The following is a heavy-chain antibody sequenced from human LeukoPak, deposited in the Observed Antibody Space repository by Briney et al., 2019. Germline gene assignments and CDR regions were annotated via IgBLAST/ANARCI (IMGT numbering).Heavy chain of an antibody. D-gene: IGHD5-18*01. CDR2: VYSGGST. CDR3: ASLRGYSYEYYFDY. CDR1: GFTVSSNY. J-gene: IGHJ4*02. Sequence: GGSLRLSCAASGFTVSSNYMSWVRQPPGKGLEWVAGVYSGGSTYYADSVKGRFTISRHNSTNTLYLQMTSPRAEVPAVYYCASLRGYSYEYYFDYWGQGTPVTVS. V-gene: IGHV3-53*04.